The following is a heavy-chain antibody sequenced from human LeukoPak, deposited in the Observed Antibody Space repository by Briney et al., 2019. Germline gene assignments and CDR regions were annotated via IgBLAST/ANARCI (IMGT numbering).Heavy chain of an antibody. CDR2: VTHSGST. Sequence: SETLSLTCAVSGGSFSGYHWSWVRQSPEKGLECLGEVTHSGSTNYNPSLKSRVTISVDTSKKEFSLRLKSVTAADTAVYYCARGVNYYGSGSFMYYYYYMDVWGKGTPVTVSS. D-gene: IGHD3-10*01. J-gene: IGHJ6*03. CDR1: GGSFSGYH. CDR3: ARGVNYYGSGSFMYYYYYMDV. V-gene: IGHV4-34*01.